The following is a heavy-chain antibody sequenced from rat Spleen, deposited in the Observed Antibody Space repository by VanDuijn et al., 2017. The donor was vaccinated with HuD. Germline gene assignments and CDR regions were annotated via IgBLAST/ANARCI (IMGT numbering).Heavy chain of an antibody. V-gene: IGHV5-20*01. J-gene: IGHJ2*01. CDR1: GFTFSNYD. CDR3: TREGTIAALAY. CDR2: ISSDGSGT. D-gene: IGHD1-2*01. Sequence: EEQLVESGGGLVQPGRSLKLSCAASGFTFSNYDMAWVRQAPTKGLEWVASISSDGSGTYYPDSVKGRFTVSRDNAKSTLYLQMNSLRSEDTATYYCTREGTIAALAYWGQGVMVTVSS.